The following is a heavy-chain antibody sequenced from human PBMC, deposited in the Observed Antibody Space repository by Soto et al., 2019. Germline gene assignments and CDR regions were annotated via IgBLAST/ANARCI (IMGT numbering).Heavy chain of an antibody. D-gene: IGHD3-16*01. V-gene: IGHV1-2*02. Sequence: QVQLVQSGAEVKKPGASVEVSCKASGNTFTDFYMHWVRQAPGQGLEWMGWINPNTGVTKFARKFQGRVIMNRDTSISTAYMVLSSLTYDDTALYYCARGGPDLATIGSFDYWGQGTLVTVSS. J-gene: IGHJ4*02. CDR2: INPNTGVT. CDR1: GNTFTDFY. CDR3: ARGGPDLATIGSFDY.